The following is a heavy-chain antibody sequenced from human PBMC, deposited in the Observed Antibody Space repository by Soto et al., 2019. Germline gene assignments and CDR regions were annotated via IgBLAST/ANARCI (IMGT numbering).Heavy chain of an antibody. CDR1: GFTFSSYS. CDR3: ARDGGYGYGYGGGEHEVQFDY. V-gene: IGHV3-21*01. J-gene: IGHJ4*02. CDR2: ISSSSSYI. D-gene: IGHD5-18*01. Sequence: EVQLVESGGGLVKPGGSLRLSCAASGFTFSSYSMNWVRQAPGKGLEWVSSISSSSSYIYYADSVKGRFTISRDNGKNSLYVQMNGMGAEETVVYYFARDGGYGYGYGGGEHEVQFDYWGQGTLVTVS.